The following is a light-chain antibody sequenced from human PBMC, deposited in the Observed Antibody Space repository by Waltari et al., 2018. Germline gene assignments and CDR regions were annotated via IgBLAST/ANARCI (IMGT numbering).Light chain of an antibody. V-gene: IGLV2-23*01. J-gene: IGLJ3*02. CDR2: EGS. CDR1: GRDVGGYNL. CDR3: CSYAGSNSWV. Sequence: QSALTQPASVSGFPGQSITIPCSGTGRDVGGYNLVSWYQKQPGKAPKLIIYEGSERPSGVSSRFSGAKSGDTASLTISGLQPEDEADYYCCSYAGSNSWVFGGGTKLTVL.